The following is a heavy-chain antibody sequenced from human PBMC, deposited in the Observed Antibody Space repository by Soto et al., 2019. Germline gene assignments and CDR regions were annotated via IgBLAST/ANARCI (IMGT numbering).Heavy chain of an antibody. J-gene: IGHJ4*02. CDR3: TTWLTAHFDY. Sequence: RLSSAASRFTFSSYTLNWLPRAPGKGLEWVATSSDRRTGNTHYSDSVRGRFTLSRDYSRNILFLQMDSLRDDDTALYYCTTWLTAHFDYWGRGTQDTVS. V-gene: IGHV3-23*01. D-gene: IGHD6-19*01. CDR1: RFTFSSYT. CDR2: SSDRRTGNT.